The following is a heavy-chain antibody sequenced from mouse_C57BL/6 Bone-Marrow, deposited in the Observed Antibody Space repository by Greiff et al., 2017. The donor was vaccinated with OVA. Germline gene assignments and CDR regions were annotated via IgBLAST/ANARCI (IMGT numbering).Heavy chain of an antibody. Sequence: VKVVESGPGLVAPSQSLSITCTVSGFSLTSYGVSWVRQPPGKGLEWLGVIWGDGSTNYHSALISRLSISKDNSKSQVFLKLNSLQTDDTATYCAKLDPYYFDYWGQGTTLTVSS. CDR2: IWGDGST. CDR1: GFSLTSYG. J-gene: IGHJ2*01. CDR3: AKLDPYYFDY. V-gene: IGHV2-3*01.